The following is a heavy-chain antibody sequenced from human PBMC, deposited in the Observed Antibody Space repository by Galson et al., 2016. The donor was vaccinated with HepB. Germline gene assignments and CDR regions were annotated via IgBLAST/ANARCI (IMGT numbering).Heavy chain of an antibody. CDR3: ARHVDYSYYMDV. J-gene: IGHJ6*03. V-gene: IGHV5-51*01. D-gene: IGHD2-15*01. Sequence: QSGAEVKEPGESLRISCKGSGYAFINYWLAWARQVPGKGPEWMGMIYPRDSEIRYSPSFQGQVTISAGMSIFTACLRWSSLKASDTAIYYCARHVDYSYYMDVWGKGTTVTVSS. CDR1: GYAFINYW. CDR2: IYPRDSEI.